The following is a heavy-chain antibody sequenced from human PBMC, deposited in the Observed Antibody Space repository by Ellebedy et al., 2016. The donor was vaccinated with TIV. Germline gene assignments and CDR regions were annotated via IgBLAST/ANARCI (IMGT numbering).Heavy chain of an antibody. Sequence: MPSETLSLTCSVSGDSIGSSGHYWAWIRQPPGTGLEWIAAIYYSWTTYYTPSLKSRTTISFDTSKNHFSLTLSSVTAADTAVYYCAREKSGSYNDYWGLGTLVTVSS. D-gene: IGHD1-26*01. CDR1: GDSIGSSGHY. CDR3: AREKSGSYNDY. J-gene: IGHJ4*02. CDR2: IYYSWTT. V-gene: IGHV4-39*07.